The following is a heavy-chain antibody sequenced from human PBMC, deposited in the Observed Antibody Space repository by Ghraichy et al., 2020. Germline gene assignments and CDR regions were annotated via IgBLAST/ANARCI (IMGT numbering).Heavy chain of an antibody. D-gene: IGHD2-2*01. CDR1: GGSFSGYY. CDR2: INHSGST. Sequence: SETLSLTCAVYGGSFSGYYWSWIRQPPGKGLEWIGEINHSGSTNYNPSLKSRVTISVDTSKNQFSLKLSSVTAADTAVYYCARGCRYCSSTSCYSWGGLQGLWYFDLWGRGTLVTVSS. CDR3: ARGCRYCSSTSCYSWGGLQGLWYFDL. V-gene: IGHV4-34*01. J-gene: IGHJ2*01.